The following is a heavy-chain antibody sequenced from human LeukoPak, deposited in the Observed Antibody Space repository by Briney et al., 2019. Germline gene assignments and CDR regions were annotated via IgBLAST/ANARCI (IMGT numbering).Heavy chain of an antibody. Sequence: PGGSLRLSCAASGLTVSSNYMTWVRQAPGKGLDWVSLISGSGSNTYYTDSVQGRFTISRDNSRNTLYLQMSSLRAEDTAIYYCAKERGISYTYEFDYWGQGALVTVSS. D-gene: IGHD3-16*01. V-gene: IGHV3-23*01. CDR1: GLTVSSNY. CDR2: ISGSGSNT. CDR3: AKERGISYTYEFDY. J-gene: IGHJ4*02.